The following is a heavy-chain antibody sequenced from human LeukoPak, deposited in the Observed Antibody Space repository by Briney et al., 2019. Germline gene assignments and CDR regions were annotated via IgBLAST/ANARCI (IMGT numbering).Heavy chain of an antibody. CDR2: IYASGSST. J-gene: IGHJ4*02. CDR1: GFIFSSYA. D-gene: IGHD3-22*01. Sequence: GGSLRLSCAASGFIFSSYAMTWVRQAPGKGLEWVSAIYASGSSTYYADSVKGRFSISRDNSKNTVFLQMNNLRADDTAVYYCAKDRYSSGIDSWGQGILVTVSS. CDR3: AKDRYSSGIDS. V-gene: IGHV3-23*05.